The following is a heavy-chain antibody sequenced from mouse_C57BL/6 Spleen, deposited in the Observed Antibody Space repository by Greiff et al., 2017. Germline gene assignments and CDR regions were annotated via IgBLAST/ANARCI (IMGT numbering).Heavy chain of an antibody. CDR1: GYAFSSYW. V-gene: IGHV1-80*01. D-gene: IGHD2-13*01. CDR2: IYPGDGDT. CDR3: ARDYRDYAMDY. Sequence: VQLQQSGAELVKPGASVKISCKASGYAFSSYWMNWVKQRPGKGLEWIGQIYPGDGDTNYNGKFEGKATLTADKSSSTAYMQRSSLTSEYSAVYFCARDYRDYAMDYWGQGTSVTVSS. J-gene: IGHJ4*01.